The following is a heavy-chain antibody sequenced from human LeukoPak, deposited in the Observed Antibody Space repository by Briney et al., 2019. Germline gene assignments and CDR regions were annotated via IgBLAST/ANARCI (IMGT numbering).Heavy chain of an antibody. CDR3: AREGPYSSSSDFDY. Sequence: GASVKVSCKASGYTFTGYYLHWVRQGPGQGLQWMGYLNPKTGDTKYTQKLQGRVTMTRDTSISTAYMELSGLTSDDTAVYYCAREGPYSSSSDFDYWGQGTLVTVSS. CDR2: LNPKTGDT. V-gene: IGHV1-2*02. CDR1: GYTFTGYY. J-gene: IGHJ4*02. D-gene: IGHD6-13*01.